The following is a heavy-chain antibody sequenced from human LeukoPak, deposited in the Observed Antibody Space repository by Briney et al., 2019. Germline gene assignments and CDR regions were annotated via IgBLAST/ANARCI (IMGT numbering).Heavy chain of an antibody. CDR3: ARGPQASYYYDSSGIYYMDV. CDR1: GFTFSSYW. CDR2: IKQDGSEK. Sequence: GGSLRLSCAASGFTFSSYWMSWVRQAPGKGLEWVANIKQDGSEKYYVDSVKGRFTISRDNAKNSLYLQMNSLRAEDTAVYYCARGPQASYYYDSSGIYYMDVWGKGPRSPSP. V-gene: IGHV3-7*01. J-gene: IGHJ6*03. D-gene: IGHD3-22*01.